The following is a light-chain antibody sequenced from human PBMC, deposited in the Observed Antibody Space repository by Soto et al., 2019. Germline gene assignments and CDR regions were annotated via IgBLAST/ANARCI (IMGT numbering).Light chain of an antibody. Sequence: DIQMTQSPSTLSASVVDRVPITCRASQSINSWLAWYQQKPGKAPKVLIYTASSLENGVPSRFSGSGSGTEFTLTISSLQPDDFATYYCQEYNSYSITFGQGTKLEIK. CDR3: QEYNSYSIT. CDR1: QSINSW. CDR2: TAS. J-gene: IGKJ2*01. V-gene: IGKV1-5*03.